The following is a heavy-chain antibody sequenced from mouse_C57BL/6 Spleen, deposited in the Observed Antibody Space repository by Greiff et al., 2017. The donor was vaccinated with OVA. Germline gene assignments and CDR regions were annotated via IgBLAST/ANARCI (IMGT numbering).Heavy chain of an antibody. CDR2: IRNKANNHAT. D-gene: IGHD1-1*01. Sequence: EVQLQQSGGGLVQPGGSMKLSCAASGFTFRDAWMDWVRQSPEKGLEWVAEIRNKANNHATYYAESVKGRFTISRDDSKSSVYLQMNSLRAEDTGIYYCTRDTTVPFADWGQGTLVTVSA. CDR3: TRDTTVPFAD. CDR1: GFTFRDAW. J-gene: IGHJ3*01. V-gene: IGHV6-6*01.